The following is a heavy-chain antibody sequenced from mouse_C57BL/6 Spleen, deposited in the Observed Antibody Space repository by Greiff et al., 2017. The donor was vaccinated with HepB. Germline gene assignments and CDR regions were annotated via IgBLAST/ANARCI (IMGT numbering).Heavy chain of an antibody. CDR1: GYTFTSYW. CDR2: IYPGSGST. V-gene: IGHV1-55*01. Sequence: LQQSGAELVKPGASVKMSCKASGYTFTSYWITWVKQRPGQGLEWIGDIYPGSGSTNYNEKFKSKATLTVDTSSSTAYMQLSSLPSEDSAVYYCARSEDYYDYRFAYWGQGTLVTVSA. CDR3: ARSEDYYDYRFAY. J-gene: IGHJ3*01. D-gene: IGHD2-4*01.